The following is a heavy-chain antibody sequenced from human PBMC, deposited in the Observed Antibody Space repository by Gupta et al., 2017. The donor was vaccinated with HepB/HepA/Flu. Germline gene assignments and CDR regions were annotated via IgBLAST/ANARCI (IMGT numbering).Heavy chain of an antibody. CDR3: VLRGARGDKTRNLDY. CDR2: INPSGTT. CDR1: GGSFSDYY. V-gene: IGHV4-34*01. D-gene: IGHD3-10*01. Sequence: QVQLQQWGAGLLKPSETLSLTCAVYGGSFSDYYWTWIRQPPGTGLEWIGEINPSGTTKYNPSLKSRVSISVDMSKNQFSLKLSSVTAADPALYYCVLRGARGDKTRNLDYWGQGTLVTVSS. J-gene: IGHJ4*02.